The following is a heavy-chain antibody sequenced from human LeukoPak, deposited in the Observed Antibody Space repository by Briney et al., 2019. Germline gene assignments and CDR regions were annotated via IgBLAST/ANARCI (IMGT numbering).Heavy chain of an antibody. CDR1: GGSISSGDYY. V-gene: IGHV4-30-4*08. Sequence: SETLSLTCTVSGGSISSGDYYWSWIRQPPGKGLEWIGYIYYSGSTYYNPSLKSRVTISVDTSKNQFSLKLSSVTAADTAVYYCARFIVVVPAAVDAFDIWGQGTTVTVSS. CDR3: ARFIVVVPAAVDAFDI. CDR2: IYYSGST. J-gene: IGHJ3*02. D-gene: IGHD2-2*01.